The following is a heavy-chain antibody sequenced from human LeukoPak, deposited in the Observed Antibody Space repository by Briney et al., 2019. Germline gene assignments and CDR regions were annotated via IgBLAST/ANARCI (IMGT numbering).Heavy chain of an antibody. CDR1: GFTFSSYG. Sequence: GGSLRLSCAASGFTFSSYGMHWVRQAPGKGLEWVANINRDGSEKYYVDSVKGRFTVSRDNAKNSLYLQINSLRVEDTAIYYCARYRIGWGYWGQGTLVTVSS. J-gene: IGHJ4*02. V-gene: IGHV3-7*01. CDR3: ARYRIGWGY. D-gene: IGHD6-25*01. CDR2: INRDGSEK.